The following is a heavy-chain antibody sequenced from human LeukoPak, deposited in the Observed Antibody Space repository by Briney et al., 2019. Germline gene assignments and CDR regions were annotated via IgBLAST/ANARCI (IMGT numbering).Heavy chain of an antibody. CDR3: ARDLGESMITFGGVIAPYYYGMDV. J-gene: IGHJ6*02. CDR1: GFTFSSYG. D-gene: IGHD3-16*02. Sequence: GGSLRLSCAASGFTFSSYGMHWVRQAPGKGLEWVTFIRYDGTNKYYADSVKGRFTISRDNSKNTLYLQMNSLRAEDTAVYYCARDLGESMITFGGVIAPYYYGMDVWGQGTTVTVSS. V-gene: IGHV3-30*02. CDR2: IRYDGTNK.